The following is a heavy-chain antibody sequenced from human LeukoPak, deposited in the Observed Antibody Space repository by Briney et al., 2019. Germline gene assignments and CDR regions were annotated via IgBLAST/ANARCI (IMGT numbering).Heavy chain of an antibody. CDR2: IIPIFGTA. CDR1: GGTFSSYA. D-gene: IGHD7-27*01. Sequence: SVKVSCKASGGTFSSYAISWVRQAPGQGLEWMGGIIPIFGTANYAQKFQGRVTITADESTSTAYMELSSLRSEDTAVHYCARERLAFNWDDAFDIWGQGTMVTVSS. CDR3: ARERLAFNWDDAFDI. J-gene: IGHJ3*02. V-gene: IGHV1-69*13.